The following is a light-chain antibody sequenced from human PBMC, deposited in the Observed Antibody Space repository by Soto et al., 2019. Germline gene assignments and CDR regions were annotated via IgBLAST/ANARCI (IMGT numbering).Light chain of an antibody. CDR3: QYYDKLAKAIT. CDR2: AAS. CDR1: QGISTF. J-gene: IGKJ5*01. Sequence: DIQLTQSPSFLSAYVGDRVTITCRASQGISTFLAWYQQKPGKAPQRLIYAASTLQSGVPSRFSGSGSGTEFTLTISSLQPEDFATYFCQYYDKLAKAITFGQVTLLEIK. V-gene: IGKV1-9*01.